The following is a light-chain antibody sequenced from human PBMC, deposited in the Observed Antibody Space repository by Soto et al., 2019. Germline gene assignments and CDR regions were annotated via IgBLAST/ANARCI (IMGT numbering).Light chain of an antibody. Sequence: QSVLTQPASVSRSPGQSITISCTGTSSDIGSYNLVSWYQQHPGKAPKLMIYEGSKLPSGVSNRFSGSKSGNTASLTISGLQAEDEADYYCCSYAGSSTFVFGTGTKVTVL. V-gene: IGLV2-23*01. CDR3: CSYAGSSTFV. CDR1: SSDIGSYNL. CDR2: EGS. J-gene: IGLJ1*01.